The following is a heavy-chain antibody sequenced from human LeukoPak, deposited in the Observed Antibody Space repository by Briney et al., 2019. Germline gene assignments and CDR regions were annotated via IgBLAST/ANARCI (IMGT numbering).Heavy chain of an antibody. Sequence: SVKGRFTISRDNAKNSLYLQMNSLRDEDTALYYCARDFYGRRGASDIWGQGTLVTVSS. D-gene: IGHD2/OR15-2a*01. CDR3: ARDFYGRRGASDI. V-gene: IGHV3-48*02. J-gene: IGHJ3*02.